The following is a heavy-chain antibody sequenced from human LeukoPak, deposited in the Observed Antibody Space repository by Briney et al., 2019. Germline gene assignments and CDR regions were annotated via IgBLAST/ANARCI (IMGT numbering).Heavy chain of an antibody. CDR3: ARDSITYYYDSSGYGDFDY. Sequence: GASVKVSCKASGYTFTGYYMHWVRQAPGQGLEWMGWINPNSGDTNYAQKFQGRVTMTRDTSISTAYMELSRLRSDDTAVYYCARDSITYYYDSSGYGDFDYWGQGTLVTVSS. J-gene: IGHJ4*02. V-gene: IGHV1-2*02. CDR2: INPNSGDT. CDR1: GYTFTGYY. D-gene: IGHD3-22*01.